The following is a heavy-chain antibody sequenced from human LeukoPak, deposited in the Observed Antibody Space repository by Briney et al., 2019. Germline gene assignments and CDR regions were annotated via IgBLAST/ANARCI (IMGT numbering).Heavy chain of an antibody. CDR3: ARTFKSYYYDSSGYLDAFDI. Sequence: RPSETLSLTCTVSGGSISSSSYYWGWIRQPPGKGLGWIGSIYYSGSTYYNPSLKSRVTISVDTSKNQFSLKLSSVTAADTAVYYCARTFKSYYYDSSGYLDAFDIWGQGTMVTVSS. V-gene: IGHV4-39*01. J-gene: IGHJ3*02. D-gene: IGHD3-22*01. CDR2: IYYSGST. CDR1: GGSISSSSYY.